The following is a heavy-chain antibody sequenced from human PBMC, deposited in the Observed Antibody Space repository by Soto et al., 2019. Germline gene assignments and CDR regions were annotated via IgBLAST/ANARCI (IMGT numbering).Heavy chain of an antibody. CDR3: ARNVGYHYDGSPSGQFDF. D-gene: IGHD3-22*01. Sequence: NPSETLSLTCAVSGNSISSTNWWSWVRQSPGKGLEWIGEIYHSGSTNYNPSLKSRVTISVDKSENQFSLRLSSVTAADTAVYYCARNVGYHYDGSPSGQFDFWGQGTLVTVSS. J-gene: IGHJ4*02. CDR2: IYHSGST. V-gene: IGHV4-4*02. CDR1: GNSISSTNW.